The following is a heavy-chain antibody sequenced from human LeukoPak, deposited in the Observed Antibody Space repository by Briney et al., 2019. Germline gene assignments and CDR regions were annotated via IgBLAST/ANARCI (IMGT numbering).Heavy chain of an antibody. Sequence: SGGSLRLSCAASGFTFSSYWMSWVRQAPGKGLEWVANIKQDGSEKYYMDSVKGRFTISRDNAKNSLYLQMNSLRAEDTAVYYCARVESGCSSTSCYRGALDYWGQGTLVTVSS. CDR2: IKQDGSEK. V-gene: IGHV3-7*01. CDR3: ARVESGCSSTSCYRGALDY. CDR1: GFTFSSYW. D-gene: IGHD2-2*01. J-gene: IGHJ4*02.